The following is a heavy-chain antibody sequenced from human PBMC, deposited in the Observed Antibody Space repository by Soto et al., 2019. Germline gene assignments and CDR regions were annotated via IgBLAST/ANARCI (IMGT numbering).Heavy chain of an antibody. D-gene: IGHD2-2*03. V-gene: IGHV1-46*01. CDR2: IHPSGDT. CDR3: VCGYCTTSPCSGYFQF. Sequence: ASVKVSCKASGYKFTTYFIHWVRQAPGQGLEWMGMIHPSGDTGYAQKFRGRVTMTIDTSTTKAYMELRTLTSEDPAVYFSVCGYCTTSPCSGYFQFLGQGTLVTVSS. CDR1: GYKFTTYF. J-gene: IGHJ1*01.